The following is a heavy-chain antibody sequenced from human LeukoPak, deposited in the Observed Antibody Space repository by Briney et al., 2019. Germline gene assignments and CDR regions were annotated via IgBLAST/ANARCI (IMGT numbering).Heavy chain of an antibody. D-gene: IGHD1-26*01. CDR2: INYGGST. CDR3: ARGQYSGSYPRD. J-gene: IGHJ4*02. Sequence: PSETLSLTCAVYGGSFSGYQWSWIRQPPGKGLEWIGEINYGGSTNYNPSLKSRVTISVDTSKNQFSLKVHSVTAADTAVYYCARGQYSGSYPRDWGQGTLVTVSS. V-gene: IGHV4-34*01. CDR1: GGSFSGYQ.